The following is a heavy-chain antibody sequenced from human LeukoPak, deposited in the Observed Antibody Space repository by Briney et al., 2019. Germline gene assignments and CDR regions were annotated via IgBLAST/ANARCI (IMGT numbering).Heavy chain of an antibody. V-gene: IGHV1-46*01. CDR1: GYTFTNYY. CDR3: ARDRGYCSSTSCYFPRYYYYMDV. D-gene: IGHD2-2*01. J-gene: IGHJ6*03. CDR2: INPSGGST. Sequence: ASVKVPCKASGYTFTNYYMHWVRQAPGQGLEWMGIINPSGGSTSYAQKFQGRVTMTRDTSTSTVYMELSSLRSEDTAVYYCARDRGYCSSTSCYFPRYYYYMDVWGKGTTVTVSS.